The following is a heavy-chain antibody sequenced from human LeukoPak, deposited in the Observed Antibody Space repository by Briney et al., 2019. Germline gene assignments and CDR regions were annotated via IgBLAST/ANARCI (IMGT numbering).Heavy chain of an antibody. CDR3: AKDLNPYSSSWYDY. V-gene: IGHV3-48*04. CDR2: ISSSGTTI. CDR1: GFTFNRYS. Sequence: GGSLRLSCAASGFTFNRYSMNWVRQAPGKGLEWVSYISSSGTTIYYADTVQGRFIISRDNAKNSLYLQMNSLRAEDTALYYCAKDLNPYSSSWYDYWGQGTLVTVSS. J-gene: IGHJ4*02. D-gene: IGHD6-13*01.